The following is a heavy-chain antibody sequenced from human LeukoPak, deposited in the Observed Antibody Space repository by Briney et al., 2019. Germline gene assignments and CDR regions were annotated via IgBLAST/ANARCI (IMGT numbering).Heavy chain of an antibody. CDR3: AKGFYGSGSPPPYFDS. V-gene: IGHV3-23*01. Sequence: GGSLRLSCAGSGFTFSSHAMSWVRQAPGKGLEWVSGINNSGANTYYADSVKGRFTISRDNSKNTLYLQLNSLRAEDTAVYYCAKGFYGSGSPPPYFDSWGQGTLVTVSS. CDR1: GFTFSSHA. D-gene: IGHD3-10*01. J-gene: IGHJ4*02. CDR2: INNSGANT.